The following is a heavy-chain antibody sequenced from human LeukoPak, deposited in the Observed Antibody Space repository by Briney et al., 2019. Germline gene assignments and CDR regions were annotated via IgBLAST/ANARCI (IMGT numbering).Heavy chain of an antibody. J-gene: IGHJ6*03. CDR3: ASSGQCTNGLCRDVGYMDV. CDR2: SYYSGST. D-gene: IGHD2-8*01. CDR1: GGSISYYL. V-gene: IGHV4-59*01. Sequence: SEALSLTCTVSGGSISYYLWSWLRQPPGKGLEWIGYSYYSGSTNYNPSLKSRVTISVDTSKNQLSLKLNSVTAADTAVYYCASSGQCTNGLCRDVGYMDVWGKGTTVTVSS.